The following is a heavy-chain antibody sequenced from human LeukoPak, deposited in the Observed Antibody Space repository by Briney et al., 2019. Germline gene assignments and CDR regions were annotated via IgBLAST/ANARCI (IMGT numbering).Heavy chain of an antibody. CDR3: ATAGQWRFDS. CDR2: LSPDGGTV. Sequence: GGSLRLSCVVSGFTFSSYWMHWVRQAPGKGLVWVSRLSPDGGTVDYSDSVRGRFTISRDNAKDTLYLQMNSLRVDDTAVYYCATAGQWRFDSWSLGTLVTVSS. CDR1: GFTFSSYW. D-gene: IGHD6-19*01. J-gene: IGHJ4*02. V-gene: IGHV3-74*01.